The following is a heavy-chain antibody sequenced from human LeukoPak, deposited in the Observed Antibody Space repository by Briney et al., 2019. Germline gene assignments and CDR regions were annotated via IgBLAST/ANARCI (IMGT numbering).Heavy chain of an antibody. D-gene: IGHD2-8*01. V-gene: IGHV3-74*01. CDR1: GFTFSSHW. CDR3: ARGEKSWINGFDL. J-gene: IGHJ4*02. CDR2: INSDGSGT. Sequence: GGSLRLSCAASGFTFSSHWMHWVRQAPGKGLVWVSRINSDGSGTIYADSVKGQFTISRDNAKNTLDLQMNSLRAEDTAVYYCARGEKSWINGFDLWGQGTLVTVSS.